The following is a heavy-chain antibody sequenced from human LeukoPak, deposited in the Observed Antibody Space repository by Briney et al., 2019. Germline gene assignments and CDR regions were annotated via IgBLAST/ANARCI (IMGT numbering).Heavy chain of an antibody. J-gene: IGHJ4*02. CDR3: AKASWVSTADAVL. V-gene: IGHV3-23*01. CDR2: ISGTGGRT. CDR1: GFAFSSYA. D-gene: IGHD3-16*01. Sequence: GGSLRLSCAASGFAFSSYAMSWARQAPGKGLEWVSSISGTGGRTYYADSVKGRFTLSRDESRNTVYLQLNKLRVEDTAIYYCAKASWVSTADAVLWGQGTVVTVSS.